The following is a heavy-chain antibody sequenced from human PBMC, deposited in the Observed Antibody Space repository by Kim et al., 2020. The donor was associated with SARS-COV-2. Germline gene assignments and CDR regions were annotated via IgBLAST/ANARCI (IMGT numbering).Heavy chain of an antibody. J-gene: IGHJ5*02. CDR3: TREVGGISGS. D-gene: IGHD1-20*01. Sequence: TTEYAASVKGRLTISRDDSKSIAYLQMNSLKTEDTAVYYCTREVGGISGSWGQGTLVTVSS. CDR2: TT. V-gene: IGHV3-49*02.